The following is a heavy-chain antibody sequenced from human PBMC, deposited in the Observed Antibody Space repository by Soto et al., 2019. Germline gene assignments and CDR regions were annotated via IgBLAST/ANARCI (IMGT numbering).Heavy chain of an antibody. CDR2: IKQDGSEK. CDR3: ASIFNAGTPYNGGAFDI. J-gene: IGHJ3*02. CDR1: GFTFSSYW. V-gene: IGHV3-7*01. Sequence: GGSLRLSCAASGFTFSSYWMSWVRQAPGKGLEWVANIKQDGSEKYYVDSVKGRFTISRDNAKNSLYLQMNSLRAEDTAVYYCASIFNAGTPYNGGAFDIWGQGTMVTVSS. D-gene: IGHD1-1*01.